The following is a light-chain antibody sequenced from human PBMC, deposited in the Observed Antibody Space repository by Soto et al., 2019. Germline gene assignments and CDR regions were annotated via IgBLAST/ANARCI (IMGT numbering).Light chain of an antibody. CDR3: SSYTSSSLHV. Sequence: SVVTQPAPLSGSPGQSITISCTGTSSYVGGYNYVSWYQQHPGKAPKLMIYDVSNRPSGVSNRFSGSKSGNTASLTISGLQAEDEADYYCSSYTSSSLHVFGTGTKVTVL. V-gene: IGLV2-14*03. CDR2: DVS. J-gene: IGLJ1*01. CDR1: SSYVGGYNY.